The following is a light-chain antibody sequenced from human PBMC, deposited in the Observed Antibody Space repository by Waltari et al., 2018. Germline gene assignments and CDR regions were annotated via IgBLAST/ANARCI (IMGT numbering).Light chain of an antibody. V-gene: IGKV1-5*03. Sequence: DIQMTQSPSTLSASGGDRVTITCRDSKSISSWLDWYQQKPGKAPKLLIYKASSLESGVPSRFSGSGSGTEFTLTISSLQPDDFATYYCQQCESYPYTFGQGTKLEIK. CDR2: KAS. CDR1: KSISSW. J-gene: IGKJ2*01. CDR3: QQCESYPYT.